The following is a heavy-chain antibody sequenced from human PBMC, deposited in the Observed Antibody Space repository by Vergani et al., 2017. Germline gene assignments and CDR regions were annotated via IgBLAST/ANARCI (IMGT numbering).Heavy chain of an antibody. Sequence: QITLKESGPTLVKPTQTLTLTCTFSGFSLNTRGVSVAWIRQPPGKALDWLALIYWYDDQHYSPSLNNRVTITKDTSKNQVVLTMTNMDYVDTGTYYCVYRKTEGGTTGCFYPFYYYYYMDVWGKGTTVTVSS. D-gene: IGHD1-7*01. J-gene: IGHJ6*03. CDR2: IYWYDDQ. V-gene: IGHV2-5*04. CDR3: VYRKTEGGTTGCFYPFYYYYYMDV. CDR1: GFSLNTRGVS.